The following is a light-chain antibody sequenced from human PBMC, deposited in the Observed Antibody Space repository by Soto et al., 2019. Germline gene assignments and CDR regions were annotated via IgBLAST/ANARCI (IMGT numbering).Light chain of an antibody. V-gene: IGKV1-39*01. CDR1: QGINDY. J-gene: IGKJ1*01. Sequence: SQVTQPPCALSASVGVRVTITCRTSQGINDYLNWYQMKPGEAPKLLIYAASALQSGIPSRFSGSASGTEFTLTITSLQPEDFATYYCQQSYNFPRTFGQGAKVDI. CDR2: AAS. CDR3: QQSYNFPRT.